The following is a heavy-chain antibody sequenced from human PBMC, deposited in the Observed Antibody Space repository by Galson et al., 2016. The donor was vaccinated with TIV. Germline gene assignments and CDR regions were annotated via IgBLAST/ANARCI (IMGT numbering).Heavy chain of an antibody. V-gene: IGHV1-69*06. D-gene: IGHD4-23*01. J-gene: IGHJ6*02. CDR2: INPIFGTA. Sequence: SVKVSCKASGGTFSNFVISWVRQAPGQGLEWMGSINPIFGTANYAQKFQGRVTITADTSTSTIYMELSSLRSEDTAVYYCARDHRPSTVVTPPVYYSYYYDIDVWGQGTTVTVSS. CDR1: GGTFSNFV. CDR3: ARDHRPSTVVTPPVYYSYYYDIDV.